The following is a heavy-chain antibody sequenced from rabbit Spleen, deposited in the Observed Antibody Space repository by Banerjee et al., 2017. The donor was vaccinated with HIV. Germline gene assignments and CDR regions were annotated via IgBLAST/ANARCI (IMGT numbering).Heavy chain of an antibody. D-gene: IGHD8-1*01. Sequence: QEQLVESGGGLVQPEGSLTLTCTASGFSFSNSYYMCWVRQAPGKGLEWIACIYTGSSGNTYYASWAKGRFTISKTSSTTVTLQMTSLTVADTATYFCARDTGSSFSSYGMDLWGPGTLVTVS. CDR1: GFSFSNSYY. J-gene: IGHJ6*01. CDR3: ARDTGSSFSSYGMDL. CDR2: IYTGSSGNT. V-gene: IGHV1S45*01.